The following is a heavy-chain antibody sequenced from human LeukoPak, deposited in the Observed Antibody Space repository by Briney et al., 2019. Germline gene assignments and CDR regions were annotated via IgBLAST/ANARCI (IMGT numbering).Heavy chain of an antibody. CDR3: ARDVWSVYYDSSGYYPLGY. CDR2: IIPIFGTA. D-gene: IGHD3-22*01. Sequence: SVKVSCKASGGTFSSYAISWVRQAPGQGLEWMGRIIPIFGTANYAQKFQGRVTITTDESTSTAYMELSSLRSGDTAVYYCARDVWSVYYDSSGYYPLGYWGQGTLVTVSS. J-gene: IGHJ4*02. V-gene: IGHV1-69*05. CDR1: GGTFSSYA.